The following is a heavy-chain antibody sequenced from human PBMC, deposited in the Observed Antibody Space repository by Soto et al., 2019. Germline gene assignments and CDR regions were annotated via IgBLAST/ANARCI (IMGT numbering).Heavy chain of an antibody. Sequence: QVQLVQSGAEVKKPGASVKVSCKASGYTFTSYGISWVRQAPGQGLEWMGWISAYNGNTNYAQKLQGRVTMTTDTSTSTAYMELRSLRSDDTAVYYCARITKLVGAGSGGNWFDPWGQGTLVTVSS. V-gene: IGHV1-18*01. CDR3: ARITKLVGAGSGGNWFDP. CDR1: GYTFTSYG. J-gene: IGHJ5*02. D-gene: IGHD1-26*01. CDR2: ISAYNGNT.